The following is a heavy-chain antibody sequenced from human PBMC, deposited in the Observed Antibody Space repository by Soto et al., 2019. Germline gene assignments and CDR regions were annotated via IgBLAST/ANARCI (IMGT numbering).Heavy chain of an antibody. J-gene: IGHJ4*02. CDR2: VYYTGTT. D-gene: IGHD6-13*01. Sequence: ETLSLTCTVSGGSISSYFYIWVRQPPGKGLEWIGSVYYTGTTDYNPSLKSRVTISEDTSKTQFSLNLRSVTAADTAVYYCARDLAAVPRAFDYWGRGTLVTVSS. CDR3: ARDLAAVPRAFDY. V-gene: IGHV4-59*01. CDR1: GGSISSYF.